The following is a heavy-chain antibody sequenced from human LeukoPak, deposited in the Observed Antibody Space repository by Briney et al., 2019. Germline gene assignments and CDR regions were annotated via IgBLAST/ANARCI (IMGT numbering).Heavy chain of an antibody. J-gene: IGHJ4*02. Sequence: SETLSLTCTVSGGSISSSNYYWGWIRQPPGKGLECIGSIYYSARTYYNPSLKSRVTISVDRSKNQFSLKLSSVTAADTAVYYCARVGYSSSIDYWGQGTLVTVSS. CDR3: ARVGYSSSIDY. D-gene: IGHD6-6*01. CDR1: GGSISSSNYY. CDR2: IYYSART. V-gene: IGHV4-39*07.